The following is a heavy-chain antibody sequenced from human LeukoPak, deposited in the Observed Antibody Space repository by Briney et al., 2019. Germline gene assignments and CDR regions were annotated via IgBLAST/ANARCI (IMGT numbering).Heavy chain of an antibody. J-gene: IGHJ4*02. Sequence: GGSLRLSCAASGFTVSSNYMSWVRQAPGKGLEWVSVIYSGGSTYYADSVKGRFTISRDNSKNTLYLQMNSLRAEDTAVYYCAGTTVVNNYFDYWGQGTLVTVSS. CDR1: GFTVSSNY. CDR3: AGTTVVNNYFDY. D-gene: IGHD4-23*01. V-gene: IGHV3-66*01. CDR2: IYSGGST.